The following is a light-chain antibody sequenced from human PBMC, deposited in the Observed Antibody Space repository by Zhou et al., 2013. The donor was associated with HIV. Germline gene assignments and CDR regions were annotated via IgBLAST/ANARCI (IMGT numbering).Light chain of an antibody. CDR2: HAS. CDR3: QHYKTFPPT. J-gene: IGKJ4*01. CDR1: QDIGIY. V-gene: IGKV1-16*01. Sequence: DIQMTQSPSSLSASVGDRVTITCRASQDIGIYLAWFQLKPGEAPKSLIYHASTLQGGVPSRFSGSGSGTDFTLTIGSLQPEDFATYYCQHYKTFPPTFGGGTKVDIK.